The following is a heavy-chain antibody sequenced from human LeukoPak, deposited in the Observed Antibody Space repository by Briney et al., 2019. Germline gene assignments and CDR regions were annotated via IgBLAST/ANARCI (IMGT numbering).Heavy chain of an antibody. D-gene: IGHD6-13*01. Sequence: PSETLSLTCTVSGGSISSYYWSWIRQPPGKGLEWIGYIYYSGSTNYNPSLKSRVTISVDTSKNQFSLKLSSVTAADTAVYYCARVLDRAAGWGYYYYMDVWGKGTTVTVSS. J-gene: IGHJ6*03. CDR1: GGSISSYY. CDR3: ARVLDRAAGWGYYYYMDV. V-gene: IGHV4-59*01. CDR2: IYYSGST.